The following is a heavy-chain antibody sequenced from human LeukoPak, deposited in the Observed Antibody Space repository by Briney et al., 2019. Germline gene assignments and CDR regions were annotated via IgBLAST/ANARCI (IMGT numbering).Heavy chain of an antibody. Sequence: GASVKVSCKASGYTFIGYYIHWVRQVPGQGLEWMGWINPNSGGTKYPQKFQGRVTVTRDTSISTTYMELSRLRSDDTAVYYCARGETEETGTRPDAFDIWGHGTMVTVSS. CDR3: ARGETEETGTRPDAFDI. V-gene: IGHV1-2*02. CDR1: GYTFIGYY. D-gene: IGHD6-13*01. J-gene: IGHJ3*02. CDR2: INPNSGGT.